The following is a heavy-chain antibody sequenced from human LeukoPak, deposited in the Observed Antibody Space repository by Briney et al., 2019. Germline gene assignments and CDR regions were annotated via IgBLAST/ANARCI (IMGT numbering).Heavy chain of an antibody. CDR2: IYYSGST. D-gene: IGHD1-26*01. CDR1: GGSISSSSYY. CDR3: ARDSIVGATFDY. V-gene: IGHV4-39*07. J-gene: IGHJ4*02. Sequence: SETLSLTCTVSGGSISSSSYYWGWIRQPPGKGLEWIGSIYYSGSTYYNPSLKSRVTISVDTSKNQFSLKLSSVTAADTAVYYCARDSIVGATFDYWGQGTLVTVSS.